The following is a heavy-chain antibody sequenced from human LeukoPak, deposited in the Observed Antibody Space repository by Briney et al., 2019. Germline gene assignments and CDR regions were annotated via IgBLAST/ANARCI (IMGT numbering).Heavy chain of an antibody. CDR2: IYYSGRT. V-gene: IGHV4-31*03. CDR3: ARLDMVRGVRY. D-gene: IGHD3-10*01. Sequence: PSQTLSLTCTVSGGSISSDGYYWSWIRQHPGKDLEWIGYIYYSGRTYYNPSLKSRVILSVDTSKGQFSLKLISVTAADTAVYYCARLDMVRGVRYWGQGTLVTVSS. J-gene: IGHJ4*02. CDR1: GGSISSDGYY.